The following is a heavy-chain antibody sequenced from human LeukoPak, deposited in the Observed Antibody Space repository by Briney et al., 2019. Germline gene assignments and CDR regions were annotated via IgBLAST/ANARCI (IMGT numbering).Heavy chain of an antibody. Sequence: PGGSLRLSWAASGFSFSTYGMHWVRQASGRGLEWVTFISYDGSNKYYGDSVKGRFTISRDNSENTLYLQMNSLRAEDTAVYYCAKDSHRTYYYGMDVWGQGTTVTVSS. CDR3: AKDSHRTYYYGMDV. CDR2: ISYDGSNK. CDR1: GFSFSTYG. D-gene: IGHD3-16*02. J-gene: IGHJ6*02. V-gene: IGHV3-30*18.